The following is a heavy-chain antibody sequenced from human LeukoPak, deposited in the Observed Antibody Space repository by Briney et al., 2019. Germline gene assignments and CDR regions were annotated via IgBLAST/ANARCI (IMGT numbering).Heavy chain of an antibody. CDR3: ARVGEYGSGSYLVY. CDR2: INPSTGGT. CDR1: GYTFTGYY. V-gene: IGHV1-2*02. Sequence: ASVKVSCKASGYTFTGYYIHWVRQAPGQGLEWMGWINPSTGGTNYAQKFQGRVTTTRDTSISTAYMELSRLRSDDTAVYFCARVGEYGSGSYLVYWGQGTLVTVSS. J-gene: IGHJ4*02. D-gene: IGHD3-10*01.